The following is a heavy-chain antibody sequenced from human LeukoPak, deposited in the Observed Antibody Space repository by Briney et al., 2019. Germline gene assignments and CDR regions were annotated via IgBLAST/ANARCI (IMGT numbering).Heavy chain of an antibody. V-gene: IGHV3-33*06. Sequence: PGRSLRLSCAASGFTFNSYGMHWVRQAPGKGLEWVAVIWYDGSNKYYADSVKGRFTISRDNSKNTLYLQMNSLRAEDTAVYYCAKEGSSWYYWGQGTLVTVSS. D-gene: IGHD6-13*01. CDR1: GFTFNSYG. J-gene: IGHJ4*02. CDR3: AKEGSSWYY. CDR2: IWYDGSNK.